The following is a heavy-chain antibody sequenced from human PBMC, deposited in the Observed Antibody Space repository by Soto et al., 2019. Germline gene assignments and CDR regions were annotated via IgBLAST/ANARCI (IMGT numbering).Heavy chain of an antibody. V-gene: IGHV4-59*01. CDR3: ARGTLTSYFDY. Sequence: SETLSLTCTVSGGSISSYYWSWIRQPPGKGLEWIGYFYYSGSTNYNPSLRSRVTISVDTSKNQFSLKLSSVTAADTAVYYCARGTLTSYFDYWGQGTLVIVSS. J-gene: IGHJ4*02. CDR2: FYYSGST. CDR1: GGSISSYY.